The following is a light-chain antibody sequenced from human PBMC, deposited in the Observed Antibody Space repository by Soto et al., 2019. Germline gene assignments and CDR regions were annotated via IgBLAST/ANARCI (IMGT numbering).Light chain of an antibody. CDR2: KAS. J-gene: IGKJ1*01. V-gene: IGKV1-5*03. CDR3: QHYNSYPKP. CDR1: QSISSW. Sequence: DIDMSLSTSTLSAYVGDRVPITCRASQSISSWLAWYQQKPGKAPKLLIYKASTLKSGVPSRFSGSGSGTEFTLTISSLQPDDFATYYCQHYNSYPKPFGQGTKVDIK.